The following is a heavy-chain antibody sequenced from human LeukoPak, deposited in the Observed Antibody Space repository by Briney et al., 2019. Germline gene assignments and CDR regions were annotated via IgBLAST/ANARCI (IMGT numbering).Heavy chain of an antibody. CDR2: ISGSGGSA. V-gene: IGHV3-23*01. J-gene: IGHJ4*02. D-gene: IGHD3-22*01. Sequence: GGSLRLSCAASGFTFSTYAMSWVRQAPGKGLDWVSGISGSGGSAYYADSVKGRFTVSRDNSKNTLYLQMNSLRAEDTAVYYCAKEDYYESSGTPDNWGQGTLVTVSS. CDR3: AKEDYYESSGTPDN. CDR1: GFTFSTYA.